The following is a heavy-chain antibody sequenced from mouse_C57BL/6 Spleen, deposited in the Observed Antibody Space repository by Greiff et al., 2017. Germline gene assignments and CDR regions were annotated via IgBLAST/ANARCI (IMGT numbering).Heavy chain of an antibody. CDR2: IWRGGST. CDR1: GFSLTGYG. D-gene: IGHD1-1*01. V-gene: IGHV2-5*01. CDR3: SKGPYYYGSSEAMDY. J-gene: IGHJ4*01. Sequence: VQVVESGPGLVQPSQSLSITCKVSGFSLTGYGVHWVRQSPGKGLEWLGVIWRGGSTDSNAAFMSRLSITKDNSKSQVFFKMNMLQAEYTAIYYCSKGPYYYGSSEAMDYWGQGTSVTVSS.